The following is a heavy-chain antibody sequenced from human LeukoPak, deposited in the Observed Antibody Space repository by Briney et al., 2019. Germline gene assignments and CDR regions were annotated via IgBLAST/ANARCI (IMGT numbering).Heavy chain of an antibody. CDR1: GGSISSYY. CDR3: ASAHYYDSSGYSLGDAFDI. V-gene: IGHV4-59*05. CDR2: IYYSGST. D-gene: IGHD3-22*01. Sequence: PSETLSLTCTVSGGSISSYYWSWIRQPPGKGLEWIGSIYYSGSTYYNPSLKSRVTISVDTSKNQFSLKLSSVTAADTAVYYCASAHYYDSSGYSLGDAFDIWGQGTMVTVSS. J-gene: IGHJ3*02.